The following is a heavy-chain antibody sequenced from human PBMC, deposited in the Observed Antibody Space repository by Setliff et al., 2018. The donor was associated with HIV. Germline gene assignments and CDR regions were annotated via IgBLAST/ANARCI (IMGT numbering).Heavy chain of an antibody. CDR1: DDPINSFY. CDR2: IYTSGST. CDR3: ARVVWMAAAGTIDYYYYGMDI. D-gene: IGHD6-13*01. Sequence: SETLSLTCTVSDDPINSFYWSWIRQPPGKGLEWIGYIYTSGSTNYNPSLRSRLTMSVDTSKNQFSLKLRSVTAADTAVYYCARVVWMAAAGTIDYYYYGMDIWGQGTTVTVSS. V-gene: IGHV4-4*09. J-gene: IGHJ6*02.